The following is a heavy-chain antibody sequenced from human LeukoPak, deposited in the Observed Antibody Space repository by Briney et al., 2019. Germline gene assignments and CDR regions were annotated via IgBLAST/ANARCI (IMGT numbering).Heavy chain of an antibody. Sequence: SETLSLTCTVSGGSISNYYWSWIRQPPGKGLEWIGYIYYSGSTNYNPSLKSRVTISVDTSKNQFSLKVNSVTAADTAMYYCARVERYNGDYGWFDPWGQGTLVTVSS. CDR1: GGSISNYY. J-gene: IGHJ5*02. CDR3: ARVERYNGDYGWFDP. V-gene: IGHV4-59*01. CDR2: IYYSGST. D-gene: IGHD4-17*01.